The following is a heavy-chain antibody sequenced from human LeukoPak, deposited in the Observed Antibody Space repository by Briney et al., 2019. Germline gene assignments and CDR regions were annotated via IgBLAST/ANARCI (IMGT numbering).Heavy chain of an antibody. D-gene: IGHD4-23*01. CDR1: GFTFSSYS. CDR2: ISGSSSYI. Sequence: PGGSLRLSCAASGFTFSSYSMNWVRQAPGKGLEWVSSISGSSSYIYYADSVKGRFTISSDNAKNSLYLQMDSLRAEDTAVYYCTTVLSRWRFDYWGQGTLVTVSS. V-gene: IGHV3-21*01. CDR3: TTVLSRWRFDY. J-gene: IGHJ4*02.